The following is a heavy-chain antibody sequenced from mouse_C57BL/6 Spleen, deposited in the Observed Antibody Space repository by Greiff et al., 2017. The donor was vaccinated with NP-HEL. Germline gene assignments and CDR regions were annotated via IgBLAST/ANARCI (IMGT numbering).Heavy chain of an antibody. CDR2: IDPSDSYT. CDR1: GYTFTSYW. Sequence: QVQLQQPGAELVKPGASVKLSCKASGYTFTSYWMQWVKQRPGQGLEWIGEIDPSDSYTNYNQKFKGKATLTVDTSSSTAYMQLISLTSEDSAVYYCARSITAQATGFAYWGQGTLVTVSA. J-gene: IGHJ3*01. CDR3: ARSITAQATGFAY. D-gene: IGHD3-2*02. V-gene: IGHV1-50*01.